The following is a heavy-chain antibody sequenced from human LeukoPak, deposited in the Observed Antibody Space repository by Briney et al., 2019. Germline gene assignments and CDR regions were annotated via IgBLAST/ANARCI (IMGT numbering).Heavy chain of an antibody. D-gene: IGHD2-2*01. V-gene: IGHV4-39*01. CDR3: ARPRDCSSTSCYPYYDFWSGRGAFDI. CDR1: GGSISSSSYY. Sequence: PSETLSLTCTVSGGSISSSSYYWGWIRQPPGKGLEWIGSIYYSGSTYYNPSPKSRGTISVDTSKNQFSLKLSSVTAADTAVYYCARPRDCSSTSCYPYYDFWSGRGAFDIWGQGTMVTVPS. J-gene: IGHJ3*02. CDR2: IYYSGST.